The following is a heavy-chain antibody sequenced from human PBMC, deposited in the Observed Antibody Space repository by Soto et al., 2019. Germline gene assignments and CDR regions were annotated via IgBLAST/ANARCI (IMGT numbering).Heavy chain of an antibody. V-gene: IGHV4-61*01. CDR1: GGSVSGTSHY. D-gene: IGHD1-7*01. J-gene: IGHJ1*01. CDR2: IDYSGST. Sequence: QVQLQESGPGLVKPSETLSLTCSVSGGSVSGTSHYWNWIRQTPGKGLEWIGYIDYSGSTNYSPSLKSRVIISVDTSKTQFSLKLSSVTAADTAVYYCARGGTSSRRAVAGYFHYWGQGIQVTVSS. CDR3: ARGGTSSRRAVAGYFHY.